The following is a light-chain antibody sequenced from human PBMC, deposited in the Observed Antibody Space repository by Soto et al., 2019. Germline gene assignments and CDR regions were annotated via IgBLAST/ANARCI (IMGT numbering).Light chain of an antibody. Sequence: QSVLTQPPSASGTPGQRVTISCSGSSSNIGSNTVNWYQQLPGTAPKLLIYSNNQRPSGVPDRFSGSKSGTSASLAISGLQSEDEADYYCAALDVSLNGLVFGTGTKLTVL. CDR3: AALDVSLNGLV. CDR2: SNN. V-gene: IGLV1-44*01. CDR1: SSNIGSNT. J-gene: IGLJ1*01.